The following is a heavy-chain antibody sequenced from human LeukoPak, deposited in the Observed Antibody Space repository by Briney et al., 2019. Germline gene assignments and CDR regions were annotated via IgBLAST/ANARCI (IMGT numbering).Heavy chain of an antibody. V-gene: IGHV1-2*02. D-gene: IGHD4-23*01. CDR3: ARDATDYGGNSVWDKADY. CDR1: GYTFSDYY. CDR2: INPNSGGT. Sequence: GASVKVSCKTFGYTFSDYYMHWVRQAPGQGLEWMGWINPNSGGTFYAQKFQGRVTMTTDTSTSTAYMELRSLRSDDTAVYYCARDATDYGGNSVWDKADYWGQGTLVTVSS. J-gene: IGHJ4*02.